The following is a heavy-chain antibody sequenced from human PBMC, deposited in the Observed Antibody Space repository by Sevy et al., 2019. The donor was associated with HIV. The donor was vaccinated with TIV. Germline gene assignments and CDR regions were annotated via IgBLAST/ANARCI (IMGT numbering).Heavy chain of an antibody. CDR1: GFTFDTYS. CDR3: AKRLVSGDGMDV. V-gene: IGHV3-21*01. CDR2: ISGSSNYI. D-gene: IGHD5-12*01. J-gene: IGHJ6*02. Sequence: GGSLRLSCAASGFTFDTYSMNWVRQAPGKGLEWVSFISGSSNYIYYADSVKGRFTVSRDNAKDSLYLQMNRERAEDKSVDYCAKRLVSGDGMDVWGQGTTVTVSS.